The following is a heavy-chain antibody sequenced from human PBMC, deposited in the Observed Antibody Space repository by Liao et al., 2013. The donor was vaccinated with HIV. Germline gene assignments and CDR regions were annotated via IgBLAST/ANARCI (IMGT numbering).Heavy chain of an antibody. D-gene: IGHD3-3*01. V-gene: IGHV4-34*01. J-gene: IGHJ4*02. CDR3: ARGDFWSGYCLDY. CDR1: SGSFSGYF. CDR2: INHTGTT. Sequence: QVQLQQWGTGLLKPSETLSLTCGLSSGSFSGYFWSWIRQPPGKGLEWIGEINHTGTTTYNPSLKSRVTMSVDTSKRQFSLKLNSVTAADTAVYYCARGDFWSGYCLDYWGQGTLVTVSS.